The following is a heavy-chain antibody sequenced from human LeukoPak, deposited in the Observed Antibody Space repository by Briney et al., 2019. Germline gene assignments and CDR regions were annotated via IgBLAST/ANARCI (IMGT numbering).Heavy chain of an antibody. CDR3: AKEGLTTVVTPVDYFQH. D-gene: IGHD4-23*01. CDR2: LYNDAFDSAT. CDR1: GFTVSSSF. Sequence: PGGSLRLSCVGSGFTVSSSFMSWVRQAPGKGLEWVSNLYNDAFDSATHYADSVKGRFTISRDNSKNTLYLQMNSLRAEDTAVYYCAKEGLTTVVTPVDYFQHWGQGTLVTVSS. V-gene: IGHV3-53*01. J-gene: IGHJ1*01.